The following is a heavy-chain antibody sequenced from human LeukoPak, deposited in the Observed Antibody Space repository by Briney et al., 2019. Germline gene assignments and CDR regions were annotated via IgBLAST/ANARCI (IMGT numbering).Heavy chain of an antibody. CDR1: GFTFSSYA. CDR3: AKDTSIAARPFQADY. Sequence: GGSLRLSCAASGFTFSSYAMSWVRQAPGKGLEWVSAISGRGGRTYYADSVKGRFTISRDNSKNTLYLQMNSLRAEDTAVYYCAKDTSIAARPFQADYWGQGTLVTVSS. J-gene: IGHJ4*02. V-gene: IGHV3-23*01. CDR2: ISGRGGRT. D-gene: IGHD6-6*01.